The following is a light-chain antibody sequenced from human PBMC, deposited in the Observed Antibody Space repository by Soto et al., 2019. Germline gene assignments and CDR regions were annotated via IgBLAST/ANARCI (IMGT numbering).Light chain of an antibody. CDR2: EVS. CDR3: NSYAGSNNWE. CDR1: SSDIGGYNY. Sequence: QSALTQPPSASGSPGQSVTISCTGTSSDIGGYNYVSWYQQHPGKAPKLMISEVSKRPSGVPDRFSGSKSGNTASLTVSGLQAEYEADYYCNSYAGSNNWEFGGGTKLTVL. J-gene: IGLJ3*02. V-gene: IGLV2-8*01.